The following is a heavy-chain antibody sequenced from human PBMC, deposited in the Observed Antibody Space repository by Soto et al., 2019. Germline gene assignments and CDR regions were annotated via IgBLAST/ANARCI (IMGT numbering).Heavy chain of an antibody. D-gene: IGHD1-1*01. V-gene: IGHV1-3*01. CDR1: GYTFTGYA. CDR2: INGGTGQT. CDR3: ARGKGMEENYYYYGLDI. J-gene: IGHJ6*02. Sequence: GASVKVSCKASGYTFTGYAIHWVRQAPGQSLEWMGWINGGTGQTKHSQRFQGRVNITRDTSASIAYMELSSLRSEDTAVYYCARGKGMEENYYYYGLDIWGQGTTVTVSS.